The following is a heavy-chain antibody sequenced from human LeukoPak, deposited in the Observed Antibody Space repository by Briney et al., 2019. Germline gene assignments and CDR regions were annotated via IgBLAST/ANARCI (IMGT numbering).Heavy chain of an antibody. J-gene: IGHJ3*02. V-gene: IGHV3-7*01. CDR1: GFTFSNYL. CDR3: ARDQHGINAFDI. Sequence: PGGSLRLSCAASGFTFSNYLMSWVRQAPGKGLEWVANIKQDGSEKYYVDSVKGRFTISRDNAKNSLYLQMNSLRAEDTAVYYCARDQHGINAFDIWGQGTMVTVSS. CDR2: IKQDGSEK. D-gene: IGHD3-10*01.